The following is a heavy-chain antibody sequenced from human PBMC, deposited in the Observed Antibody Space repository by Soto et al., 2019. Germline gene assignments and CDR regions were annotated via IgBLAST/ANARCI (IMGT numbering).Heavy chain of an antibody. D-gene: IGHD3-9*01. V-gene: IGHV4-59*01. CDR2: IYYSGST. CDR1: GGSISSYY. J-gene: IGHJ6*02. Sequence: SETRSLTCTVAGGSISSYYWSWMRQPPGKGLEWIGYIYYSGSTNYNPSLKSRVTISVDTSKNQFSLKLSSVTAADTAVYYCARDSYDILTHYGMDVWGQGTTVTVS. CDR3: ARDSYDILTHYGMDV.